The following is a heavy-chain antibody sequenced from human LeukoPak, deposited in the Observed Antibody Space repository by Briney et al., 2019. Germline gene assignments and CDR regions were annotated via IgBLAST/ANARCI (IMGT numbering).Heavy chain of an antibody. CDR1: GFTFDDYA. Sequence: GGSLRLSCAASGFTFDDYAMHWVRQAPGKGLEWVSGISWNSGSIGYADSVKGRFTISRDNAKNSLYLQMNSLRAEDTALYYCAKARSPYSSSAFDYWGQGTLVTVSS. V-gene: IGHV3-9*01. J-gene: IGHJ4*02. D-gene: IGHD6-13*01. CDR2: ISWNSGSI. CDR3: AKARSPYSSSAFDY.